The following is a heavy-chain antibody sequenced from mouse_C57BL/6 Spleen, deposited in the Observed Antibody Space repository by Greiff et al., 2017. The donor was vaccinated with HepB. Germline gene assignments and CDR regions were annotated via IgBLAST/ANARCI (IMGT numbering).Heavy chain of an antibody. CDR2: ILPGSGST. CDR3: ARLRGSYSNYVAWFAY. J-gene: IGHJ3*01. Sequence: QVQLQQSGAELMKPGASVKLSCKATGYTFTGYWIEWVKQRPGHGLEWIGEILPGSGSTNYNEKFKGKATFTADTSSNTAYMQLSSLTTEDSAIYYCARLRGSYSNYVAWFAYWGQGTLVTVSA. CDR1: GYTFTGYW. D-gene: IGHD2-5*01. V-gene: IGHV1-9*01.